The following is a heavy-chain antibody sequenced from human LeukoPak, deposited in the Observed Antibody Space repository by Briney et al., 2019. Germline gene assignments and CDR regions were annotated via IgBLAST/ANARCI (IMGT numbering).Heavy chain of an antibody. CDR2: IYYSGST. D-gene: IGHD3-3*01. V-gene: IGHV4-39*01. Sequence: PSETLSLTCTVSGGSISSSSYYWGWIRQPPGKGLEWIGSIYYSGSTNYNPSLKSRVTISVDTSKNQFSLKLSSVTAADTAVYYCARQPRNYYDFWSNYSINGWFDPWGQGTLVTVSS. CDR1: GGSISSSSYY. J-gene: IGHJ5*02. CDR3: ARQPRNYYDFWSNYSINGWFDP.